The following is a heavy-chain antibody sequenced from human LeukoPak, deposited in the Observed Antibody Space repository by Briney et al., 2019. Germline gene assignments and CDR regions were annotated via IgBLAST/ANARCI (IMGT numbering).Heavy chain of an antibody. V-gene: IGHV3-20*03. CDR2: INWNGGST. Sequence: GGSLRLSFAASGFTFDDYGLTWVRQAPGKGLEWVSGINWNGGSTGYADSVKGRFTISRDNAKNSLYLQMSSLRAEDTAVYYCAKGVGYCSGGSCQQFDYWGQGTLVTVSS. CDR1: GFTFDDYG. D-gene: IGHD2-15*01. J-gene: IGHJ4*02. CDR3: AKGVGYCSGGSCQQFDY.